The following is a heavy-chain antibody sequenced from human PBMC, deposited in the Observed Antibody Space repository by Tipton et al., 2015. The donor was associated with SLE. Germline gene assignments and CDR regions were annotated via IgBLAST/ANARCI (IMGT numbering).Heavy chain of an antibody. D-gene: IGHD2-2*01. J-gene: IGHJ6*03. CDR1: GGSISSYY. Sequence: TLSLTCTVSGGSISSYYWSWIRQPPGKGLEWIGYIYYSGSTNYNPSLKSRVTISVDTSKNQFSLKLSSVTAADTAVYYCARVPAFDDYSMDVWAKGTTVTVSS. CDR2: IYYSGST. V-gene: IGHV4-59*01. CDR3: ARVPAFDDYSMDV.